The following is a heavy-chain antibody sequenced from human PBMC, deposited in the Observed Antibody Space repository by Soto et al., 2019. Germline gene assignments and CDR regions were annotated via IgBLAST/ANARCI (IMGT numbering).Heavy chain of an antibody. CDR2: IVPIFGKP. J-gene: IGHJ4*02. Sequence: VQLVESGAEVKKPGSSVKVSCKASGGTFSRYALNWVRQAPGQGPEWMGGIVPIFGKPNYAQKFQGRVKITADESTSTAYMELSSLRSEDTAVYYCARGIDYDSSAYYFFFWGQGTLVTVSS. V-gene: IGHV1-69*01. CDR3: ARGIDYDSSAYYFFF. D-gene: IGHD3-22*01. CDR1: GGTFSRYA.